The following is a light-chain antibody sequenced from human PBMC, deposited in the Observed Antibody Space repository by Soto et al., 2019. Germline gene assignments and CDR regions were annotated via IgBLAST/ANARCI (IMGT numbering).Light chain of an antibody. CDR3: QQLNNYPRT. V-gene: IGKV1-9*01. CDR1: QGITSY. CDR2: AAS. Sequence: IQLTQSPSSLSASVGDRVTITCRASQGITSYLAWYQQKPGKAPKLLIYAASNLQSGVPSRFSGSGSGTDFILTINSLQPEDFATYYCQQLNNYPRTFGPGTKVEIK. J-gene: IGKJ3*01.